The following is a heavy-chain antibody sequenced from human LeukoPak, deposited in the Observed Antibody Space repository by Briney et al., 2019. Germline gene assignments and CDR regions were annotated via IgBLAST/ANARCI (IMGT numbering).Heavy chain of an antibody. CDR2: IIPIFGTA. Sequence: GSSVKVSCKASGGTFSSYAISWVRQAPGQGLEWMGGIIPIFGTANYAQKFQGRVTITADESTSTAYMELSSLRSEDTAVYYCARQGTGESSYWGMDVGGQGTRVTVSS. V-gene: IGHV1-69*01. D-gene: IGHD1-26*01. CDR1: GGTFSSYA. CDR3: ARQGTGESSYWGMDV. J-gene: IGHJ6*02.